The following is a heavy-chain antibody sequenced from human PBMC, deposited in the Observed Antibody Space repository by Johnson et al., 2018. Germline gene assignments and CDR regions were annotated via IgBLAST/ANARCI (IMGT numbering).Heavy chain of an antibody. CDR1: GFTFSSYG. Sequence: QVQLQESGGGVVQPGRSLRLSCAASGFTFSSYGMHWVRQAPGKGLEWVAVIWYDGSNKYYADSVKGRFTISRDNSRNTLYLQMNRLRAEDTAVYYCATGWGHAFEIWGQGTMVTVSS. CDR2: IWYDGSNK. D-gene: IGHD3-16*01. V-gene: IGHV3-33*01. J-gene: IGHJ3*02. CDR3: ATGWGHAFEI.